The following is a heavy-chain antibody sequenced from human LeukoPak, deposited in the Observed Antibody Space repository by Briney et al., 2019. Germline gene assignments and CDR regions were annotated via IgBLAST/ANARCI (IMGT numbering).Heavy chain of an antibody. D-gene: IGHD6-13*01. J-gene: IGHJ3*02. CDR3: ARRSSWYLDAFDI. V-gene: IGHV1-8*01. CDR1: GYTFTSYD. CDR2: MNPNSGNT. Sequence: GASVKVSCKASGYTFTSYDINWVRQATGQGLEWMGWMNPNSGNTGYAQKFQGRVTMTRNTSISTAYMELSSLRSEDTAVYYCARRSSWYLDAFDIWGQGTMVTVSS.